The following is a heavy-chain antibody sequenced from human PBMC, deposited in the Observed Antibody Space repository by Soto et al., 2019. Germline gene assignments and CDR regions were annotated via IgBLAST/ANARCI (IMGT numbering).Heavy chain of an antibody. CDR2: ILSTGSS. V-gene: IGHV4-31*03. J-gene: IGHJ4*02. CDR3: AARGSYFTY. Sequence: SETLSLTCSVSGGSISRLGYYWSWIRQHPGKGLEWIGSILSTGSSHSNPSLKSRVTMSLDTSQNQLSLRVTSVTAADTAVYFCAARGSYFTYWGQGALVTVSS. D-gene: IGHD1-26*01. CDR1: GGSISRLGYY.